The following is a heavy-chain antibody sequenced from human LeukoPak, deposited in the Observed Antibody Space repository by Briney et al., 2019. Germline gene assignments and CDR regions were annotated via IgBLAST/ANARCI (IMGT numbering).Heavy chain of an antibody. J-gene: IGHJ4*02. D-gene: IGHD3-9*01. CDR1: GGSMNSYY. CDR2: IYYSGST. CDR3: ARHVWLQPFDY. V-gene: IGHV4-59*08. Sequence: ASHTLSLTCSVSGGSMNSYYWSWIRQSPGKGLEWIGYIYYSGSTNYNPSLKSRVTISVDTSKNQFSLKLSSVTAADTAVYYCARHVWLQPFDYWGQGTLVTVSS.